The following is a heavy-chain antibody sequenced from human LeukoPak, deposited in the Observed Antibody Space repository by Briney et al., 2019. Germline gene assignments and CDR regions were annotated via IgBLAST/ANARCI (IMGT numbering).Heavy chain of an antibody. V-gene: IGHV1-18*01. D-gene: IGHD3-16*01. Sequence: GASVKVSCKASGYTFTSYGISWVRQAPGQGLEWMGWISAYNGNTNYVQKLQGRVALTTDTSTSTAYMELRSLRSDDTAVYYCARDWGAVPDAFDIWGQGTMVTVSS. CDR1: GYTFTSYG. CDR2: ISAYNGNT. J-gene: IGHJ3*02. CDR3: ARDWGAVPDAFDI.